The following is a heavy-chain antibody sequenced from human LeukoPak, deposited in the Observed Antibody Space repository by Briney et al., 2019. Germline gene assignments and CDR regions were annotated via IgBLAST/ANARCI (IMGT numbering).Heavy chain of an antibody. CDR1: GGSISSSSYY. CDR2: IYYSGST. J-gene: IGHJ4*02. V-gene: IGHV4-39*07. CDR3: ARERTGTTDS. D-gene: IGHD1-1*01. Sequence: SETLSLTCTVSGGSISSSSYYWGWIRQPPGKGLEWIGSIYYSGSTYYNPSLKRRVTISVDTSKNQFSLKLSSVTAADTAVYYSARERTGTTDSSGQGTLVTVSS.